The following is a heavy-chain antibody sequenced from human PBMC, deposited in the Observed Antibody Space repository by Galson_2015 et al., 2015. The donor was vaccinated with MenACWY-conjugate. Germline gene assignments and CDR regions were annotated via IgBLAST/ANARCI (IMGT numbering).Heavy chain of an antibody. J-gene: IGHJ4*02. CDR3: AKIGGDFRSGYRPQ. Sequence: SLRLSCAASGFRFSGYDMHWVRQSPGEGLEWVALIRYDGIHKNYSESVKGRFTISRDNSKSTLTLQMNSLRVEDTAVYYCAKIGGDFRSGYRPQWGQGTQVTVSS. V-gene: IGHV3-30*02. D-gene: IGHD3-3*01. CDR2: IRYDGIHK. CDR1: GFRFSGYD.